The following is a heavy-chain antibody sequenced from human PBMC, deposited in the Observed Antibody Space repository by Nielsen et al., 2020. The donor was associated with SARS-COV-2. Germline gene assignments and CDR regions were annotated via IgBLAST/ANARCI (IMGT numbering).Heavy chain of an antibody. CDR3: ATGESDGYNGGVDY. D-gene: IGHD5-24*01. CDR2: ISAYNGNT. V-gene: IGHV1-18*04. CDR1: GYTFTGYY. J-gene: IGHJ4*02. Sequence: ASVKVSCKASGYTFTGYYIHWVRQAPGQGLEWMGWISAYNGNTNYAQKLQGRVTMTTDTSTSTAYMELRSLRSDDTAVYYCATGESDGYNGGVDYWGQGTLVTVSS.